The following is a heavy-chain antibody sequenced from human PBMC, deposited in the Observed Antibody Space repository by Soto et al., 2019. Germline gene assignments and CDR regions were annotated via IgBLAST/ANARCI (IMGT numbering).Heavy chain of an antibody. Sequence: PSETLSLTCAVYGGSFINYNWSWIRQPPGKGLEWIGEINHSGSTNYNPSLKSRVTISVDTSKNQFSLKLSSVTAADTAVYYCARSPDSSGYYPRRYYYGMDVWGQGTTVTVSS. CDR1: GGSFINYN. CDR3: ARSPDSSGYYPRRYYYGMDV. J-gene: IGHJ6*02. D-gene: IGHD3-22*01. CDR2: INHSGST. V-gene: IGHV4-34*01.